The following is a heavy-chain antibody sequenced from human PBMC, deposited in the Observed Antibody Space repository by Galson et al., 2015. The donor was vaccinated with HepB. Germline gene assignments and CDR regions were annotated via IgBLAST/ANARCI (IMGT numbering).Heavy chain of an antibody. CDR1: GFTFSNYV. V-gene: IGHV3-30*04. J-gene: IGHJ4*02. CDR3: ARIGQPVTTVTVYYLDY. CDR2: ISYDGSNK. D-gene: IGHD4-17*01. Sequence: SLRLSCAASGFTFSNYVLHWVRQAPGKGLEWVAVISYDGSNKYYADSVKGRFTISRDNSKNTLYLQMNSLRAEDTSVYYCARIGQPVTTVTVYYLDYWGQGTLVTVSS.